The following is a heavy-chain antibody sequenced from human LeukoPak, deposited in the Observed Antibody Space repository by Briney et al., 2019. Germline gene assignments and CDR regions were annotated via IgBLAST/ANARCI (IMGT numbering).Heavy chain of an antibody. Sequence: SVKVSCKASGGTFSSYAISWVRQAPGQGLEWMGGIIPIFGTANYAQKFQGRVTITADESTSTAYMELSSLRSEDTALYYCARVLYSYGPGPFDYWGQGTLVTVSS. CDR2: IIPIFGTA. CDR1: GGTFSSYA. D-gene: IGHD5-18*01. CDR3: ARVLYSYGPGPFDY. J-gene: IGHJ4*02. V-gene: IGHV1-69*13.